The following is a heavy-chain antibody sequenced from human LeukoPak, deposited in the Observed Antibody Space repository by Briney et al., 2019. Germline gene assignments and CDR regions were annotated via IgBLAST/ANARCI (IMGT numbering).Heavy chain of an antibody. D-gene: IGHD1-26*01. CDR3: ARGGSYGNYYYYMDV. CDR2: INPNSGGT. CDR1: GYTFTGYY. J-gene: IGHJ6*03. V-gene: IGHV1-2*02. Sequence: ASVKVSCKASGYTFTGYYMHWVRQAPGQGLEGMGWINPNSGGTNYAQKFQGGVTMTREKSISTAYMELSRLRSDDTAVYYCARGGSYGNYYYYMDVWGKGTTVTVSS.